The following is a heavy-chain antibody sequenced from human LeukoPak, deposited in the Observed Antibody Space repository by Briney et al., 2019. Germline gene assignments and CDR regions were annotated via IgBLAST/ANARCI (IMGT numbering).Heavy chain of an antibody. CDR3: ARETAVAGLLAHWYFDL. Sequence: GGSLRLSCAASGYTFTSYYMHWVRQAPGQGLEWMGIINPSGGSTSYAQKFQGRVTMTRDTSTSTVYMELSSLRSEDTAVYYCARETAVAGLLAHWYFDLWGRGTLVTVSS. V-gene: IGHV1-46*01. CDR1: GYTFTSYY. J-gene: IGHJ2*01. D-gene: IGHD6-19*01. CDR2: INPSGGST.